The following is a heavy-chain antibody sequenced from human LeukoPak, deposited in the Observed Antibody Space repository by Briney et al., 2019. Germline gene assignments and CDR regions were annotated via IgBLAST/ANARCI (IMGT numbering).Heavy chain of an antibody. V-gene: IGHV3-73*01. CDR1: GFSFSGSA. J-gene: IGHJ4*02. D-gene: IGHD6-13*01. Sequence: GGSLRLSCVASGFSFSGSAMHWVRQASGKGLEWVARIRSKANSYATAYAASVKGRYTISRDDSKNTAYLQMNSLKTEDTAVYYCISSMVSAAGLECWGQGTLVTVSS. CDR3: ISSMVSAAGLEC. CDR2: IRSKANSYAT.